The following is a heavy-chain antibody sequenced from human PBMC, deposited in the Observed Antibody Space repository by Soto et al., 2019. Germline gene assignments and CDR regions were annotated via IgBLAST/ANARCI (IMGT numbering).Heavy chain of an antibody. CDR3: ARGRGSGSYPPVINYYYYGMDV. CDR2: IIPIFGTA. Sequence: SVKVSCKASGGTFSSYAISCVRQAPGQGLEWMGGIIPIFGTANYAQKFQGRVTITADESTSTAYMELSSLRSEDTAVYYCARGRGSGSYPPVINYYYYGMDVWGQGTTVTVSS. J-gene: IGHJ6*02. V-gene: IGHV1-69*13. D-gene: IGHD3-10*01. CDR1: GGTFSSYA.